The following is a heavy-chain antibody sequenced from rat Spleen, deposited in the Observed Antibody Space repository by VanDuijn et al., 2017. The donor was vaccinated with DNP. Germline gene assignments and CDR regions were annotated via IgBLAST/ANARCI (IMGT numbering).Heavy chain of an antibody. V-gene: IGHV5S10*01. CDR3: ARWTRYFDY. Sequence: EVQLVESGGGLVQPGRSLKLSCAASGFTFSDYNMAWVRQAPKKGLEWVATIIYDGNRTYYRDSVKGRFTISRDNAENTVYLQMNSLRSEDTATYYCARWTRYFDYWGQGVMVTVSS. CDR2: IIYDGNRT. D-gene: IGHD1-12*02. J-gene: IGHJ2*01. CDR1: GFTFSDYN.